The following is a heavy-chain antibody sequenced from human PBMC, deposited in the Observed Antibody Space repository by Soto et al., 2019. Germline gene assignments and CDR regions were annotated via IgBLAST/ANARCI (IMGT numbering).Heavy chain of an antibody. CDR2: TFTGGSK. CDR3: GKKLPSSIQGWAFGMDV. J-gene: IGHJ6*02. V-gene: IGHV3-53*02. CDR1: GFSVTTNY. D-gene: IGHD1-1*01. Sequence: EVQLVETGGGLIQPGGSLRLSCLASGFSVTTNYIIWVSQPPGKGLEWVSTTFTGGSKHYAVSVKGRFSNSRHNSKNTVYLPRNNFRVEDTVVYDCGKKLPSSIQGWAFGMDVWGQGTTVSVSS.